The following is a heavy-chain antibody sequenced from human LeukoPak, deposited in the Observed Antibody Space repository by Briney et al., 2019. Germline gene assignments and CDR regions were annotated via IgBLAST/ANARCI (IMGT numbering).Heavy chain of an antibody. V-gene: IGHV4-34*01. CDR1: GGSFSGYY. CDR3: ARQTQGLYYYDSSGYYSRGGYYYYGMDV. D-gene: IGHD3-22*01. J-gene: IGHJ6*02. Sequence: SETLSLTCAVYGGSFSGYYWSWIRQPPGKGLEWIGEINHSGSTNYNPSLKSRVTISVDTSKNQFSLKLSSVTAADTAVYYCARQTQGLYYYDSSGYYSRGGYYYYGMDVWGQGTTVTVSS. CDR2: INHSGST.